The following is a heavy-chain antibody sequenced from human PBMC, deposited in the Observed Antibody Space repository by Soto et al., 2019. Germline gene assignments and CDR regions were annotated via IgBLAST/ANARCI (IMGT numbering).Heavy chain of an antibody. CDR3: ARGRNGDY. J-gene: IGHJ4*02. CDR1: GYAFTTYG. CDR2: ISAHNGNT. V-gene: IGHV1-18*01. D-gene: IGHD1-1*01. Sequence: QVHLVQSGAEVKKPGASVKVSCKGSGYAFTTYGITWVRQAPGQGLEWMEWISAHNGNTNYAQNLQGRVTVTRDTSTSTAYMELRSLRSDDTAVYYCARGRNGDYWGQGALVTVSS.